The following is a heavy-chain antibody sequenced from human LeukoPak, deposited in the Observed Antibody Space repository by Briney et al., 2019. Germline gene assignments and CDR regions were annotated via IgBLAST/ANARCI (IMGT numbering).Heavy chain of an antibody. J-gene: IGHJ4*02. V-gene: IGHV3-30*18. CDR3: AKDYYDILSGLLDY. CDR1: GFTFSSYG. CDR2: ISYDGSNK. D-gene: IGHD3-9*01. Sequence: GGSLRLSCAASGFTFSSYGMHWVRQAPGKGLEWVAVISYDGSNKYYADSVKGRFTISRDNSKNTLYLQVNSLRAEDTAVYYCAKDYYDILSGLLDYWGQGTLVTVSS.